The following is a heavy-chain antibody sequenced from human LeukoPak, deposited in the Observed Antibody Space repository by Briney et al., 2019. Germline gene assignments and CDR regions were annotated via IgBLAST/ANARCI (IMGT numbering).Heavy chain of an antibody. CDR1: GDSISSYY. CDR2: IYYSGST. CDR3: ARHTSYGHFDY. Sequence: SETLSLTCTASGDSISSYYWTWIRQSPGKGLEWIGYIYYSGSTNYNPSLKSRVTISVGTSKNQFSLKLTSVTAADTAVYYCARHTSYGHFDYWGQGTLVTVSS. V-gene: IGHV4-59*08. D-gene: IGHD3-10*01. J-gene: IGHJ4*02.